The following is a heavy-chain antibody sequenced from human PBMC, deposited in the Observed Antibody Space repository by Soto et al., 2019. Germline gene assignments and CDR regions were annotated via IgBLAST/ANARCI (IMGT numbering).Heavy chain of an antibody. CDR2: ISGSGGST. J-gene: IGHJ4*02. Sequence: GGSLRLSCAASGFTFSSYAMSWVRQAPGKGLEWVSAISGSGGSTYYADSVKGRFTISRDNSKNTLYLQMNSLRAEDTAVYYCAKSPHFSSIAARQPWEGYWGQGTLVTVSS. V-gene: IGHV3-23*01. D-gene: IGHD6-6*01. CDR3: AKSPHFSSIAARQPWEGY. CDR1: GFTFSSYA.